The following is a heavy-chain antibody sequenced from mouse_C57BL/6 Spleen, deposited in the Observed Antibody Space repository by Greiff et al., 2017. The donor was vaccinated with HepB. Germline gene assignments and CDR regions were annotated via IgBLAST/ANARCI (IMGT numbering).Heavy chain of an antibody. CDR1: GYSITSGYY. Sequence: EVKLMESGPGLVKPSQSLSLTCSVTGYSITSGYYWNWIRQFPGNKLEWMGYISYDGSNNYNPSLKNRISITRDTSKNQFFLKLNSVTTEDTATYYCARDGEAMDYWGQGTSVTVSS. J-gene: IGHJ4*01. CDR3: ARDGEAMDY. CDR2: ISYDGSN. V-gene: IGHV3-6*01.